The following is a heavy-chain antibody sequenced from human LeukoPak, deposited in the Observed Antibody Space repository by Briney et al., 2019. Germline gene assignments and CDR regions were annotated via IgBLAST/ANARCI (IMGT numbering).Heavy chain of an antibody. V-gene: IGHV1-58*01. J-gene: IGHJ4*02. CDR3: MSDRGFYGGRYCFDF. CDR1: GFTFSNSA. CDR2: IDVGSGNT. D-gene: IGHD4-23*01. Sequence: GASVKVSCKASGFTFSNSAVQWVRQARGQRLEWIGWIDVGSGNTNYAQKFQERVTITRDMSTSTAYMELSSLRSEDTAVYYCMSDRGFYGGRYCFDFWGQGTLVTVSS.